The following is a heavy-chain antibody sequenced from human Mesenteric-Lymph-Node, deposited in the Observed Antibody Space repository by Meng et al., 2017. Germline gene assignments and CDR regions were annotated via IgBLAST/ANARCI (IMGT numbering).Heavy chain of an antibody. D-gene: IGHD2-2*01. Sequence: GESLKISCTASGFTFGDYAMSWFRQAPGKGLEWVSSISSSGLFIYYAGSVKGRFTISRDNVNNTLFLEMKSLRADDTAVYYCARESSTWYVKSFDAWGQGTMVTVSS. J-gene: IGHJ3*01. CDR3: ARESSTWYVKSFDA. V-gene: IGHV3-21*01. CDR2: ISSSGLFI. CDR1: GFTFGDYA.